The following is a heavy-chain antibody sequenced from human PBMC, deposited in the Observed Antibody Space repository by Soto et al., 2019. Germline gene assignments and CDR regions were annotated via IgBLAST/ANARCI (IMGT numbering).Heavy chain of an antibody. CDR2: INAGNGNT. Sequence: ASVKVSCKASGYTFTSYAMHWVRQAPGQRLEWMGWINAGNGNTKYSQKFQGRVTITRDTSAGTAYMELSSLRSEDTAVYYCARDPGYSSGRNFDYWGQGTLVTVSS. CDR3: ARDPGYSSGRNFDY. D-gene: IGHD6-19*01. V-gene: IGHV1-3*01. J-gene: IGHJ4*02. CDR1: GYTFTSYA.